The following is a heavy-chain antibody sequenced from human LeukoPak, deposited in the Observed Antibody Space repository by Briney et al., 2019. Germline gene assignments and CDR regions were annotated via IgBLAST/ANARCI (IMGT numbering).Heavy chain of an antibody. CDR1: GYTFSSYA. CDR3: ARAPDISIAAAGTEGLYY. J-gene: IGHJ4*02. Sequence: SVKVSCKASGYTFSSYAISWVRQAPGQGLEWMGRIIPILGIANYAQKFQGRVTITADKSTSTAYMELSSLRSEDTAVYYCARAPDISIAAAGTEGLYYWGQGTLVTVSS. CDR2: IIPILGIA. V-gene: IGHV1-69*04. D-gene: IGHD6-13*01.